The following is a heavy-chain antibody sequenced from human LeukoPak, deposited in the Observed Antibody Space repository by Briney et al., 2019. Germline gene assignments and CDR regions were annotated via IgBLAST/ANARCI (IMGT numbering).Heavy chain of an antibody. J-gene: IGHJ4*02. D-gene: IGHD6-13*01. CDR2: IYFSRST. V-gene: IGHV4-39*01. CDR3: ARGKTAAGTVLEY. CDR1: GGSITSSSYY. Sequence: SETLSLTCTVSGGSITSSSYYWGWVRQPPGKGLEWIGSIYFSRSTYYNPSLQSRVTISVDTSKNQFSLKLSSVTAADTAVYYCARGKTAAGTVLEYWGQGTLVTVSS.